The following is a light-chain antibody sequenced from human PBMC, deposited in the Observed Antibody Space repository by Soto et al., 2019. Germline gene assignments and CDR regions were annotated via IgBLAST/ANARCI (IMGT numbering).Light chain of an antibody. CDR3: QQHDTSPRT. CDR1: QSVSSNY. J-gene: IGKJ1*01. Sequence: EVMLTQSPGTLSLSPGERATLSCRASQSVSSNYLAWYQQKSGQAPRLLIYGASNRATGIPDRFSGSGSGTDFTLTIRRLEPDDFAVYYCQQHDTSPRTFGPGTQVEFK. V-gene: IGKV3-20*01. CDR2: GAS.